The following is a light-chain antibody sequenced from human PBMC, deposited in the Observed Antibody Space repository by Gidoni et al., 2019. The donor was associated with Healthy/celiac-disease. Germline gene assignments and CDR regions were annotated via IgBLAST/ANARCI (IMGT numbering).Light chain of an antibody. V-gene: IGLV2-8*01. CDR2: EVS. CDR1: SSDVGGYNY. J-gene: IGLJ2*01. Sequence: QSALTQPPSASGSPGQSVTISCTGTSSDVGGYNYVSWYQQHPGKAPILMIYEVSKRPSGVPDRFSGSKSGKTASLTVSGLQAEDEADYYCSSYAGSNNVVFGGGTKLTVL. CDR3: SSYAGSNNVV.